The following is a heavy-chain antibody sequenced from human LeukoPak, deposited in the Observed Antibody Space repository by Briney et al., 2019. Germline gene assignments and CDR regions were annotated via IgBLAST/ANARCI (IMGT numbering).Heavy chain of an antibody. CDR2: INHSGST. CDR1: GGSFSGYY. Sequence: SETLSLTCAVYGGSFSGYYWSWIRQPPGKGLEWIGEINHSGSTNYNPSLKSRVTISVDMSKNQFSLKLSSVTAADTAVYYCARVRLRIVVTDAFDIWGQGTMVTVSS. V-gene: IGHV4-34*01. J-gene: IGHJ3*02. D-gene: IGHD1-26*01. CDR3: ARVRLRIVVTDAFDI.